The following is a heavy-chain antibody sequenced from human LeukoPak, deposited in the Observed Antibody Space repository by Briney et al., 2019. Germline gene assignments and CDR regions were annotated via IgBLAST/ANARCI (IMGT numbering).Heavy chain of an antibody. CDR1: GYTFTSYA. Sequence: ASVKVSCKASGYTFTSYAMNWVRQAPGQGLEWMGGFDPEDGETIYAQKFQGRVTMTEDTSTDTAYMELSSLRSEDTAVYYCATDYGDYWGQGTLVTVSS. V-gene: IGHV1-24*01. CDR2: FDPEDGET. CDR3: ATDYGDY. D-gene: IGHD3-10*01. J-gene: IGHJ4*02.